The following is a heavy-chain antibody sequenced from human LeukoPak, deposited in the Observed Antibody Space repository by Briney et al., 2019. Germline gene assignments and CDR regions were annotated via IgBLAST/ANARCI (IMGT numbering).Heavy chain of an antibody. V-gene: IGHV3-21*01. CDR1: GFTFSSYS. CDR2: ISSSSSYV. CDR3: ARDSGGYYFDY. J-gene: IGHJ4*02. Sequence: GGSLRLSCAASGFTFSSYSMNWVRQAPGKGLEWVSSISSSSSYVYYADSVKGRFTISRDNAKNSLYLQMNSLRAEDTAVYYCARDSGGYYFDYWGQGTLVTVSS.